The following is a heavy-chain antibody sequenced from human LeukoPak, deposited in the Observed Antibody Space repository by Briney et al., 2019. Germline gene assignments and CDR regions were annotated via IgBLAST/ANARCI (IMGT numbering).Heavy chain of an antibody. CDR1: GFTFSSHG. CDR3: AKDRGRAVAGSEFDY. CDR2: ISPRGDIT. Sequence: GGSLRLSCAASGFTFSSHGMNWVRQAPGKGLEWVSGISPRGDITYYADSVKGRFTISRDNSKNTLYLEMNSLRAEDTALYYCAKDRGRAVAGSEFDYWGQGTLVTVSS. V-gene: IGHV3-23*01. D-gene: IGHD6-19*01. J-gene: IGHJ4*02.